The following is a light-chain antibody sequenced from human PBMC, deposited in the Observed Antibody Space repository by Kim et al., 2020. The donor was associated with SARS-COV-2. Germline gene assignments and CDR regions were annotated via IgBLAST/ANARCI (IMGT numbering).Light chain of an antibody. CDR1: QDISTH. CDR3: QHDDYRPPFT. Sequence: DIQLTQSPSSLSASIGDRVTIPCQASQDISTHLTWYQQKPGKAPELLISDSSTLEYGVPSRFSGSGSGTDFTFTISRLQPEDIASYYCQHDDYRPPFTFGPGTKVDIK. J-gene: IGKJ3*01. CDR2: DSS. V-gene: IGKV1-33*01.